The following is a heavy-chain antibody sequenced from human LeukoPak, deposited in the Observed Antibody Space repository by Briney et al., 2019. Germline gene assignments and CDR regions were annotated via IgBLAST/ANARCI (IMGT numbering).Heavy chain of an antibody. CDR2: ICSNDNNT. CDR1: GFTFSSYA. J-gene: IGHJ4*02. Sequence: GGSLRLSCAASGFTFSSYAMNWVSQAPGEGLEWVSAICSNDNNTYYANSVKGRFTISRDNSKNTLSLQLNSPRAEDTAVYYCAKGTSSSCYSAPNYWGQGTLVTVSS. CDR3: AKGTSSSCYSAPNY. V-gene: IGHV3-23*01. D-gene: IGHD2-15*01.